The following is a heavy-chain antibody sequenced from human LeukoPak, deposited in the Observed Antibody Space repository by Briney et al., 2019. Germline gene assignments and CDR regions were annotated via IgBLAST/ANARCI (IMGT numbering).Heavy chain of an antibody. V-gene: IGHV3-69-1*01. D-gene: IGHD4-17*01. CDR3: AREDYGDFGRGPFDY. CDR1: GFTFSSYS. CDR2: ISSSSTI. Sequence: GGSLRLSCAASGFTFSSYSMNWVRQAPGEGLEWVSSISSSSTIYYADSVKGRFTISRDNAKNSLYLQMNSLRAEDTAVYYCAREDYGDFGRGPFDYWGQGTLVTVSS. J-gene: IGHJ4*02.